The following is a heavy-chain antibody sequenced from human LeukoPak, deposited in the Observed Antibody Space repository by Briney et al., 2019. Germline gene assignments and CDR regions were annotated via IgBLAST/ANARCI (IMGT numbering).Heavy chain of an antibody. CDR2: IHYSGST. J-gene: IGHJ2*01. CDR3: ARQYIDILTGYHRGELYWYFDL. V-gene: IGHV4-59*08. D-gene: IGHD3-9*01. Sequence: SETLSLTCTVSGGSISSYYWSWIRQPPGKGLEWIGYIHYSGSTNYNPSLKSRVTISVDTSKNQFSLKLRSVTAADTAVYYCARQYIDILTGYHRGELYWYFDLWGRGTLVTVSS. CDR1: GGSISSYY.